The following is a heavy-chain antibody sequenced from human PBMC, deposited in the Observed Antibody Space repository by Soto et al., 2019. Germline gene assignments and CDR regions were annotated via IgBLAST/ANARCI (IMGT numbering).Heavy chain of an antibody. V-gene: IGHV4-31*03. CDR3: ARHLGSKQWFFDN. CDR1: GASVSGDGSY. Sequence: QVQLQESGPGLVKPSQTLSLTCLVSGASVSGDGSYCSWIRQHPGKGLEFIGYIHNSGSTYSNPSLENRGAMSIDTSKNQFSLTLSSVTAADSAVYFCARHLGSKQWFFDNWGQGILVTVSS. CDR2: IHNSGST. D-gene: IGHD6-19*01. J-gene: IGHJ4*02.